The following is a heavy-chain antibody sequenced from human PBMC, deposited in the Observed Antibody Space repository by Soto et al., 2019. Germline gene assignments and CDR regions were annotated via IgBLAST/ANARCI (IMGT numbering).Heavy chain of an antibody. D-gene: IGHD6-19*01. CDR3: ARVRIAVAGTVVAFDI. J-gene: IGHJ3*02. Sequence: SVKGSCEASGCTFTSYGRSWVRQATGQGLEWMGWISAYNGNTNYAQKLQGRVTMTTDTSTSTAYMELRSLRSDDTAVYYCARVRIAVAGTVVAFDIWGQGTMVTASS. CDR2: ISAYNGNT. V-gene: IGHV1-18*01. CDR1: GCTFTSYG.